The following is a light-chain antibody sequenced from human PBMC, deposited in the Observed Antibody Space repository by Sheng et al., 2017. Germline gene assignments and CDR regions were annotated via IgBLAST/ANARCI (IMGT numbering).Light chain of an antibody. J-gene: IGKJ2*01. CDR2: GAS. CDR1: QSVSSSY. CDR3: QQRSNWPPVT. V-gene: IGKV3D-20*02. Sequence: EIVLTQSPGTLSLSPGERATLSCRASQSVSSSYLAWYQQKPDQAPRLVIYGASSRATGIPDRFSGSGSGTDFTLTISSLEPEDFAVYYCQQRSNWPPVTFGQGTKLEI.